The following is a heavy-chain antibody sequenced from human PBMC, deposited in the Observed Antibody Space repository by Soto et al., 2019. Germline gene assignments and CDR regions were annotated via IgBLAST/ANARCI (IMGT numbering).Heavy chain of an antibody. J-gene: IGHJ6*02. D-gene: IGHD6-13*01. V-gene: IGHV4-34*01. CDR2: INHSGST. CDR3: ARSRPRSSWYYYYYGMDV. CDR1: GGSFSGYY. Sequence: PSETLSLTCAVYGGSFSGYYWSWIRQPPVKVLEWIGEINHSGSTNYNPSLKSRVTISVDTSKNQFSLKLSSVTAADTAVYYCARSRPRSSWYYYYYGMDVWGQGTTVTVSS.